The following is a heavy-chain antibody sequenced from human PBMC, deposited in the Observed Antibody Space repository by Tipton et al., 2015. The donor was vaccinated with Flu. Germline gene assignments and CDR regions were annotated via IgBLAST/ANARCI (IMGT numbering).Heavy chain of an antibody. CDR2: IYYSGST. V-gene: IGHV4-59*08. J-gene: IGHJ3*02. CDR1: GGSISSYY. D-gene: IGHD3-3*01. CDR3: ARQGGDFWSGYSADAFDI. Sequence: TLSLTCTVSGGSISSYYWSWIRQPPGKGLEWIGYIYYSGSTIYNPSLKSRVTISVDTSKNQFSLKLSSVTAADTAVYYCARQGGDFWSGYSADAFDIWGQGTMVTVSS.